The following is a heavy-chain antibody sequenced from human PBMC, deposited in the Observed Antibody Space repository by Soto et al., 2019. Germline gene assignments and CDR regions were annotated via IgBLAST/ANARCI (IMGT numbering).Heavy chain of an antibody. Sequence: PGGSLRLSCAASGFTFSSYAMSWVRQAPGKGLEWVSAISGSGGSTYYADSVKGRFTISRDNSKNTLYLQMNSLRAEDTAVYYCAKVSVISSWYETISFDYRGQGTLVTGSS. J-gene: IGHJ4*02. CDR2: ISGSGGST. V-gene: IGHV3-23*01. D-gene: IGHD6-13*01. CDR1: GFTFSSYA. CDR3: AKVSVISSWYETISFDY.